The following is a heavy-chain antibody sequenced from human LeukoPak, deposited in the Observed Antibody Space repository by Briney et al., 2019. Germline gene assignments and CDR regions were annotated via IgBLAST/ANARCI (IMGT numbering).Heavy chain of an antibody. V-gene: IGHV3-23*01. CDR1: GFTFSSYA. D-gene: IGHD5-12*01. CDR2: ISGSGGST. Sequence: GGSLRLSCAASGFTFSSYAMSWVRQPPGNWLGWVSAISGSGGSTYYADSVKGRFTISRDNSKNTLYLQMNSLRAEDTAVYYCAMGWWLRNWFDPWGQGTLVTVSS. CDR3: AMGWWLRNWFDP. J-gene: IGHJ5*02.